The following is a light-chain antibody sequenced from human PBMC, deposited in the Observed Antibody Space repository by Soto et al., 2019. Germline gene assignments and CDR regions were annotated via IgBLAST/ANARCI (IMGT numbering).Light chain of an antibody. CDR1: QSVSSD. CDR3: QQYNTWPPKMA. V-gene: IGKV3-15*01. CDR2: GAS. J-gene: IGKJ1*01. Sequence: VVTQSPATLSVFPGETATLSCRASQSVSSDLAWYQQRPGQAPRLLIYGASTRATGIPARFRGSGSGTEFRLTISSLQSEDCVTYYCQQYNTWPPKMAFGRGPKADIK.